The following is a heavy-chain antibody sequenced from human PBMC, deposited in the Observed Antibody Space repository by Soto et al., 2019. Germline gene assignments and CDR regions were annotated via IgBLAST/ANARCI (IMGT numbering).Heavy chain of an antibody. CDR1: GYTFTSYG. D-gene: IGHD6-19*01. Sequence: AASVKVSCKASGYTFTSYGISWVRQAPGQGLEWMGWISAYNGNTNYAQKLQGRVTMTTDTSTSTAYMELRSLRSDDTAVYYCARPPPYSSGWYQLDPWGQGTLVTVSS. CDR2: ISAYNGNT. V-gene: IGHV1-18*01. CDR3: ARPPPYSSGWYQLDP. J-gene: IGHJ5*02.